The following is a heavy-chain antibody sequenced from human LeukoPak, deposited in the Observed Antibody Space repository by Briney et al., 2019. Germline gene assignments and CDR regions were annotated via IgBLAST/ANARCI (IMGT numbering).Heavy chain of an antibody. V-gene: IGHV4-59*01. CDR2: IYYSGST. Sequence: PSETLSLTCTVSGGSISSYYWSWIRQPPGKGLEWIGYIYYSGSTNYNPSLKSRVTISVDTSKNQFSLKLSSVTAADTAVYYCARVHERLGYCSGGSCYPFDYWGQGTLVTVSS. CDR3: ARVHERLGYCSGGSCYPFDY. CDR1: GGSISSYY. D-gene: IGHD2-15*01. J-gene: IGHJ4*02.